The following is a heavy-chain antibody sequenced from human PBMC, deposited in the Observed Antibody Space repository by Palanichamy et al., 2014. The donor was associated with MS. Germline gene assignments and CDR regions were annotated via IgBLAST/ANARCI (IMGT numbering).Heavy chain of an antibody. CDR3: ATSLINYPDSTGYFLNTFDI. V-gene: IGHV4-30-4*01. CDR2: IFFSGST. J-gene: IGHJ3*02. D-gene: IGHD6-19*01. Sequence: EYIGYIFFSGSTLYNPSLQSRLRISIDTSKNQFSLNLSSVTAADTALYYCATSLINYPDSTGYFLNTFDIWGQGTMVSVSS.